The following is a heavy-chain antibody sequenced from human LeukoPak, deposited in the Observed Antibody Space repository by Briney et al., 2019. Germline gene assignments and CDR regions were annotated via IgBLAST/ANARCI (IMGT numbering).Heavy chain of an antibody. Sequence: PSETLSLTCTVSGGSISSSSYYWGWIRQPPGKGLEWIGSIYYSGSTYYNPSLKSRVTISVDTSKNQFSLKLSSVTAADTAVYYCASFAERGSYSTLWFDPWGQGTLVTVSS. CDR1: GGSISSSSYY. CDR2: IYYSGST. CDR3: ASFAERGSYSTLWFDP. V-gene: IGHV4-39*01. D-gene: IGHD1-26*01. J-gene: IGHJ5*02.